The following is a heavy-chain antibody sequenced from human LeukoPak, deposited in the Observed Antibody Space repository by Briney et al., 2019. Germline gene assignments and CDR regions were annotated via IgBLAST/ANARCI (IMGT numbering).Heavy chain of an antibody. J-gene: IGHJ4*02. CDR3: ARVDGSGSYYPYYFDY. CDR2: ISAYNGNT. D-gene: IGHD3-10*01. CDR1: GYTFTSYG. V-gene: IGHV1-18*04. Sequence: GASVKVSCKASGYTFTSYGISWVRQAPGQGLEWMGWISAYNGNTNYAQKLLGRVTMTTDTSTSTAYMELRSLRSDDTAVYYCARVDGSGSYYPYYFDYWGQGTLVTVSS.